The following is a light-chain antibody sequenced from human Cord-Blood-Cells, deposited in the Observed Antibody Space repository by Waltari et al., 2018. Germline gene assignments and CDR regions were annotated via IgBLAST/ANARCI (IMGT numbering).Light chain of an antibody. CDR1: SSDVGSYNL. Sequence: QSALTQPASVSGSPGQSITTSCTGTSSDVGSYNLVAWYQLNPGKAPKPMIYEGSKRPSGVSNRFSCAKSGNTASLTISVRQDEDEADYDCCSYAGSSTWVFGGGTKLTV. V-gene: IGLV2-23*01. CDR3: CSYAGSSTWV. CDR2: EGS. J-gene: IGLJ3*02.